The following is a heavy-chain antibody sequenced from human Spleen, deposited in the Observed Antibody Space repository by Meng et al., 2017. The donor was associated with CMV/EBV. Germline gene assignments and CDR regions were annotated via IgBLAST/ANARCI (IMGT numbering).Heavy chain of an antibody. CDR3: ARGSPSRIFDY. J-gene: IGHJ4*02. Sequence: SCKTSGYAFSGYYIQWVRQAPGQGLKWMGHINPKTGAIRYAPKLQGRVTMTTDTSMSTAYMELTTLKSNDTAVFFCARGSPSRIFDYWGQGTLVTVSS. CDR2: INPKTGAI. D-gene: IGHD2-15*01. CDR1: GYAFSGYY. V-gene: IGHV1-2*06.